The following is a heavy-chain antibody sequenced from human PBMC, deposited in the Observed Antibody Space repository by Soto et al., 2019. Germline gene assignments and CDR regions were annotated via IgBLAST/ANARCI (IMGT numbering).Heavy chain of an antibody. D-gene: IGHD6-19*01. CDR2: IYYSGST. J-gene: IGHJ4*02. CDR1: GGSISSSSYY. Sequence: QLQLQESGPGLVKPSETLSLTCTVSGGSISSSSYYWGWIRQPPGKGLEWIGTIYYSGSTYYNPSLKSRVTISVDTSKNQFSLKLSSVTAADTAVYYCARHGGSGVDYWGQGTLVTVSS. V-gene: IGHV4-39*01. CDR3: ARHGGSGVDY.